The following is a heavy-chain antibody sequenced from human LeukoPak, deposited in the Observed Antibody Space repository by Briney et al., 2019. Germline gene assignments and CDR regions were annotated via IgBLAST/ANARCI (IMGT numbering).Heavy chain of an antibody. CDR2: ISGSGGST. J-gene: IGHJ4*02. V-gene: IGHV3-23*01. Sequence: SGGSLRLSCAASGFTFSSYAMSWVRQAPGKGLEWVSAISGSGGSTYYADSVKGRFTISRDNSKNTLYLQMNSLRAEDTAVYYCAKEGLKHIVVVTATHDYWGQGTLVTVSS. CDR3: AKEGLKHIVVVTATHDY. CDR1: GFTFSSYA. D-gene: IGHD2-21*02.